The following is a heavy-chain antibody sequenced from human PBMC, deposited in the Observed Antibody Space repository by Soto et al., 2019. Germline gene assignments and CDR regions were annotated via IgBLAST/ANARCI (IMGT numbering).Heavy chain of an antibody. Sequence: QVQLQESGPGLVKPSQTLSLTCTVSGGSISSGGYYWGWIRQHPGKGLEWIGYISYSGSTYYNPSLKIRVTISVDPSKNQSSLKLSSVTAADTAVYYCARDGVRNWNQIDYWGQGTLVTVSS. CDR2: ISYSGST. CDR1: GGSISSGGYY. J-gene: IGHJ4*02. V-gene: IGHV4-31*03. D-gene: IGHD1-20*01. CDR3: ARDGVRNWNQIDY.